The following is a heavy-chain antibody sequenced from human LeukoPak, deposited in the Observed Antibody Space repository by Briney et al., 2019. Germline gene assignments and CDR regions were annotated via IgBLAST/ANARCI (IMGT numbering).Heavy chain of an antibody. CDR3: ARYCSGGSCYDAFDI. CDR1: EFTFSNSG. V-gene: IGHV3-30*02. CDR2: IRFDGGTK. Sequence: GGSLRLSCAASEFTFSNSGMHWVRQAPGKGLEWVAFIRFDGGTKYYADSVKGRFTISRDNSKNTLYLQMNSLRAEDTAVYYCARYCSGGSCYDAFDIWGQGTMVTVSS. D-gene: IGHD2-15*01. J-gene: IGHJ3*02.